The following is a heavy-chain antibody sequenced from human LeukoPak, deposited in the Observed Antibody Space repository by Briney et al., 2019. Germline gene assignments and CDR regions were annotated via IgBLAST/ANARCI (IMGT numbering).Heavy chain of an antibody. CDR3: ARHEEEDGYNAKTFDF. D-gene: IGHD5-24*01. V-gene: IGHV4-39*01. J-gene: IGHJ4*02. CDR2: MQYRGTT. Sequence: SETLSLTCTVSGVSISSSNNFWGWIRQPPGKGLEWIGSMQYRGTTCYITSRKGRVTISVDTSQNQFSLKLSSVTAADTAVYYCARHEEEDGYNAKTFDFWGQGTLVTVSS. CDR1: GVSISSSNNF.